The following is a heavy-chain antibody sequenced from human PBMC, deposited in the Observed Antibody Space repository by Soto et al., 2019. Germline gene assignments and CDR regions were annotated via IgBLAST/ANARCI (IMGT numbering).Heavy chain of an antibody. CDR1: GFTFRISR. V-gene: IGHV3-48*01. Sequence: LRLACAASGFTFRISRINLVRRAPGKELAQVSYISSSSSTIYYADSVKGRFTISRDNAKNSLYLQMNSLRAEDTAVYYCARVRVGGDWHYYYYYYGMDVWGQGTTVTVSS. CDR2: ISSSSSTI. CDR3: ARVRVGGDWHYYYYYYGMDV. D-gene: IGHD2-21*02. J-gene: IGHJ6*02.